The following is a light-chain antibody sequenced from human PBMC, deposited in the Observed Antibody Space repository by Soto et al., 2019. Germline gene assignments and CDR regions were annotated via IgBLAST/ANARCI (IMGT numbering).Light chain of an antibody. J-gene: IGKJ1*01. Sequence: EIVLTQSPATLSLSPGERATLSCRASQSIRSNLAWYQQKPGQAPRLLIYDASNRATGIPGRFSSSGSGTDFTLTISNLEHEDFAVYYCQQRSNRPWTFGQGAKVEIK. CDR2: DAS. CDR1: QSIRSN. CDR3: QQRSNRPWT. V-gene: IGKV3-11*01.